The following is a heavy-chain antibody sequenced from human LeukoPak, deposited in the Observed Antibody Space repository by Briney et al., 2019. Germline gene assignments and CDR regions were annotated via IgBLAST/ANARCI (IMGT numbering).Heavy chain of an antibody. V-gene: IGHV4-39*01. J-gene: IGHJ5*02. Sequence: SETLSLTCAVSGGSISSNSYYWGWIRQPPGKGLEWIGSIYYSGSTYYNPSLKSRVTISVDTSKNQFSLKLSSVTAADTAVYYCARWNWNDENNWFDPWGQGTLVTVSS. CDR2: IYYSGST. D-gene: IGHD1-1*01. CDR1: GGSISSNSYY. CDR3: ARWNWNDENNWFDP.